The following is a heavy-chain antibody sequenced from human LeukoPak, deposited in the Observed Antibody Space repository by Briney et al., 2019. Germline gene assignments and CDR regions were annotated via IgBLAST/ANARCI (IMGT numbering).Heavy chain of an antibody. CDR1: GFTFSTYT. J-gene: IGHJ6*02. CDR3: GKGRVNNGWGTAHYGMDV. D-gene: IGHD6-19*01. V-gene: IGHV3-23*01. CDR2: IGGSGINT. Sequence: GGFLRLSCATSGFTFSTYTMSWVRQAPGKGLEWVSTIGGSGINTYHADSVKGRFTISRDNSKNTLYLEMNSLREEDTAVYYCGKGRVNNGWGTAHYGMDVWGQGTTVIVSS.